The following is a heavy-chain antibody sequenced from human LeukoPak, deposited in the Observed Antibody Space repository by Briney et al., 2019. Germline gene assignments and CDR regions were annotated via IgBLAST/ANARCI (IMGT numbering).Heavy chain of an antibody. J-gene: IGHJ4*02. D-gene: IGHD6-13*01. CDR3: ASSPLYSSSWPFDY. V-gene: IGHV3-30*03. CDR1: GFTFSSYG. Sequence: GGSLRLSCAASGFTFSSYGMHWVRQAPGKGLEWVAVISYDGSNKYYADSVKGRFTISRDNSKNTLYLQMNSLRAEGTAVYYCASSPLYSSSWPFDYWGQGTLVTVPS. CDR2: ISYDGSNK.